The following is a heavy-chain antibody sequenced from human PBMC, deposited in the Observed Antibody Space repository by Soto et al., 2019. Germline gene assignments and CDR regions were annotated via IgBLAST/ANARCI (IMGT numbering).Heavy chain of an antibody. V-gene: IGHV4-4*02. CDR3: ARLVYDTRPNYMYFDF. CDR2: IFHDGTA. J-gene: IGHJ4*02. CDR1: GVSLTSGNW. D-gene: IGHD6-6*01. Sequence: SETLSLTCAVSGVSLTSGNWWTWVRQSPQRGLEYIGEIFHDGTANYYPSFERRVAMSVDTSRNQFSLKLTSVTAADTAVYFCARLVYDTRPNYMYFDFWGPGTLVTVSS.